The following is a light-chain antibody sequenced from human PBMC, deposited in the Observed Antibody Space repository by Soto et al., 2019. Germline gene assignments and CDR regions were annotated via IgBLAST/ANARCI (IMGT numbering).Light chain of an antibody. V-gene: IGLV2-14*03. Sequence: QSVLTQPASVSGSPGQSITISCTGISTDVSTSTFVSWYHHHPGKAPRLILYDVTHRPSGISTRFSGSKSGDTATLTISGLQAEDEADYFCTSYRRGPLYVFGSGTKLTVL. CDR1: STDVSTSTF. CDR2: DVT. CDR3: TSYRRGPLYV. J-gene: IGLJ1*01.